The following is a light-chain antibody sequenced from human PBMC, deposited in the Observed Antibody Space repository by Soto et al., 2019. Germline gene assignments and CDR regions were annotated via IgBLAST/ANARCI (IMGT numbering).Light chain of an antibody. J-gene: IGLJ1*01. CDR2: NVN. Sequence: SLLTQPPSASGSPGQAVTISCTGTSRDIGGYDFVSWYQVRPGEAPQLIIYNVNGRPSGVPRRFSGPKSGNTASLTVSGLQAVDEADYYCSSYADTKSRGVGNGTKVTVL. CDR3: SSYADTKSRG. CDR1: SRDIGGYDF. V-gene: IGLV2-8*01.